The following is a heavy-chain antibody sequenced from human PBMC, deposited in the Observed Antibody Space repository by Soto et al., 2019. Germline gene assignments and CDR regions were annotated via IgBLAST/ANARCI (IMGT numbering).Heavy chain of an antibody. J-gene: IGHJ3*02. CDR3: ARDILRFLEWPDAFDI. CDR1: GFTFSDYY. Sequence: PGGSLRLSCAASGFTFSDYYMSWIRQAPGKGLEWVSYISSSGSTIYYADSVKGRFTISRDNSKNTLYLQMNSLRAEDTAVYYCARDILRFLEWPDAFDIWGQGTMVTVSS. CDR2: ISSSGSTI. V-gene: IGHV3-11*04. D-gene: IGHD3-3*01.